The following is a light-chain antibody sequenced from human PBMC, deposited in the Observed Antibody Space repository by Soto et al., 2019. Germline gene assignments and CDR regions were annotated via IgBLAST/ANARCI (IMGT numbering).Light chain of an antibody. CDR2: AAS. CDR1: QSLTGW. Sequence: DFQMTQSPSSVSASVGDRVTITCRATQSLTGWLAWYQQKPGQAPKLLIYAASTLHSGVSSRFSGTGSGTDFTLTINNLQPEDVATYYCQKGNSLPPFTFGPGTRVDI. J-gene: IGKJ3*01. CDR3: QKGNSLPPFT. V-gene: IGKV1D-12*01.